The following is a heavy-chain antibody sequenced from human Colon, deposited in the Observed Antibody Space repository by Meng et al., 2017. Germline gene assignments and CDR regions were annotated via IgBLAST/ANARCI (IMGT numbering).Heavy chain of an antibody. V-gene: IGHV4-59*08. J-gene: IGHJ4*02. CDR3: ARHQNGGTYPLDY. Sequence: VQLPESGPGLVKPSETLSLTCSVSDGSISTYYWSWIRQPPGKGLEWIGNNYYSGSTNYNPSLASRVTISVDSSKNQFSLKLSSVTAADTAVYYCARHQNGGTYPLDYWGQGTLVTVSS. D-gene: IGHD3-16*02. CDR2: NYYSGST. CDR1: DGSISTYY.